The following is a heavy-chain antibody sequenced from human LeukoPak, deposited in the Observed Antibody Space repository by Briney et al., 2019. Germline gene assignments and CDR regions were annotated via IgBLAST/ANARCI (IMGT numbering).Heavy chain of an antibody. CDR1: GFTVSSNY. D-gene: IGHD6-13*01. CDR3: ARKPMLGYSSSWYSSTPFY. V-gene: IGHV3-66*01. CDR2: IYSGGST. Sequence: GGSLRLPCAASGFTVSSNYMSWVRQAPGKGLEWVSVIYSGGSTYYADSVKGRFTISRDNSKNTLYLQMNSLRAEDTAVYYCARKPMLGYSSSWYSSTPFYWGQGTLVTVSS. J-gene: IGHJ4*02.